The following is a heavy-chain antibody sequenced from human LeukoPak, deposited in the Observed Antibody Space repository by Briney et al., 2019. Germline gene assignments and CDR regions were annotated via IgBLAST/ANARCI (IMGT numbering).Heavy chain of an antibody. V-gene: IGHV1-2*02. CDR2: INPNSGGT. CDR3: ARVAPPAHYDYVWGSYRYTDNNFDY. D-gene: IGHD3-16*02. J-gene: IGHJ4*02. CDR1: GYTFTGYY. Sequence: ASVKVSCKASGYTFTGYYMHWVRQAPGQGLEWMGWINPNSGGTNYAQKFQGRVTKTRDTSISTAYMELSRLRSDDTAVYYCARVAPPAHYDYVWGSYRYTDNNFDYWGQGTLVTVSS.